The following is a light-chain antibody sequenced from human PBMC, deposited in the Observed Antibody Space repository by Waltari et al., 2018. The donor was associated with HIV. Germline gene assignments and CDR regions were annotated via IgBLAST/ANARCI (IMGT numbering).Light chain of an antibody. V-gene: IGLV6-57*01. CDR2: EDN. CDR3: QSFDSTSHYVV. J-gene: IGLJ3*02. CDR1: RGGIVGNY. Sequence: FMLTQPHSVSESPGKTVSISCTRSRGGIVGNYVQWYQHRPGSIPTTVIYEDNQRPSGGPDRFSGSIDMSSNSASLTISGLQAADEADYYCQSFDSTSHYVVFGGGTKLTVL.